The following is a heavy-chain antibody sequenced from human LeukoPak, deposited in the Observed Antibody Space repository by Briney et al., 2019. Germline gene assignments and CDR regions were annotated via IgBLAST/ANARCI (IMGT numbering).Heavy chain of an antibody. CDR1: GFTFSSYW. J-gene: IGHJ4*02. CDR3: AKALPRSEGYTHGYFDY. Sequence: PGGSLRLSCAASGFTFSSYWMNWVRQAPGKGLVWVSRIASDGSSTTYADSVKGRFSISRDNAKNTLYLQMNSLSAEDTATYYCAKALPRSEGYTHGYFDYWGQGTLVTVSS. D-gene: IGHD3-22*01. CDR2: IASDGSST. V-gene: IGHV3-74*01.